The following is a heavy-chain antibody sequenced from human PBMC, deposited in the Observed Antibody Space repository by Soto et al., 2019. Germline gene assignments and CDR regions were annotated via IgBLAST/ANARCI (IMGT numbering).Heavy chain of an antibody. D-gene: IGHD5-12*01. CDR1: GFNFSSYW. Sequence: GGSLRLSCAASGFNFSSYWMSWVRKAPGKGLEWVANIKQDGSEKYYVDSVKGRFTISRDNAKNSLYLQWSSLKASDTAMYYCSRVHGSQTAFDHWGQGTLVTVSS. CDR3: SRVHGSQTAFDH. CDR2: IKQDGSEK. J-gene: IGHJ4*02. V-gene: IGHV3-7*05.